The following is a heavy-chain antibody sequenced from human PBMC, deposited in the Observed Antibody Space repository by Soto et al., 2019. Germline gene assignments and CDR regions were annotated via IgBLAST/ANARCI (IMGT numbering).Heavy chain of an antibody. D-gene: IGHD6-13*01. V-gene: IGHV3-23*01. J-gene: IGHJ4*02. CDR1: GFTFSNYA. CDR2: ISGSAGST. CDR3: AKGEGSTWYPTDY. Sequence: GSLRLSCAASGFTFSNYAMSWVRQAPGKGLEWVSVISGSAGSTYYADSVKGRFTISRDNSKNKVYLQMNSLRVDDTAIYYCAKGEGSTWYPTDYWGQGTLVTVSS.